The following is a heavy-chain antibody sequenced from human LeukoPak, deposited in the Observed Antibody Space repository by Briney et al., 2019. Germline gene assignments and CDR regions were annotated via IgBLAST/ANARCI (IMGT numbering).Heavy chain of an antibody. V-gene: IGHV4-38-2*01. CDR2: IHQSGST. J-gene: IGHJ6*03. Sequence: SETLSLTCAASGYSISTTSYWGWIRQSPGKGLEWIGSIHQSGSTYYNPSLRSRVTISVDTSKNQFSLKLSSVTAAETAVYYCARQDCTHGVCFSYYYFYMDVWGKGTTVTVSS. D-gene: IGHD2-8*01. CDR3: ARQDCTHGVCFSYYYFYMDV. CDR1: GYSISTTSY.